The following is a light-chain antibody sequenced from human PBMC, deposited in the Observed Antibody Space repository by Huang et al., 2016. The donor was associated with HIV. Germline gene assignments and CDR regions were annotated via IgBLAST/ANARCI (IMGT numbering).Light chain of an antibody. V-gene: IGKV3-11*01. CDR2: DAS. Sequence: ENVLTQSPATLSLSPGERATLSCRASQSISSDLGWYQQKPGQVPRLLIYDASNRATGTPTRCSGSGSGTDFTLTISSLEPEDFAVYYCQERSNWPPMFTFGPGTRVDIK. CDR1: QSISSD. J-gene: IGKJ3*01. CDR3: QERSNWPPMFT.